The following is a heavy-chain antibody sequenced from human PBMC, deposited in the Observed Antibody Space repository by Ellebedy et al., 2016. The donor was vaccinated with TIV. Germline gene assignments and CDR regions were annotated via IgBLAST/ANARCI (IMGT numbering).Heavy chain of an antibody. D-gene: IGHD3-16*02. CDR2: ISADSGNT. V-gene: IGHV1-18*01. CDR1: SYTFRNYH. Sequence: ASVKVSXKASSYTFRNYHISWVRQAPGQGPEWMGWISADSGNTKYTLKFQGRVSMTTDTSTNTVYMELRSLRSDDTAIYYCARVAYRFNGLDVWGQGTTVTVSS. CDR3: ARVAYRFNGLDV. J-gene: IGHJ6*02.